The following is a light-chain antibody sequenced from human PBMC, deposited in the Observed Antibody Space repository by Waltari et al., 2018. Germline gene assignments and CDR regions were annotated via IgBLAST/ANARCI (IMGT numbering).Light chain of an antibody. Sequence: DIQMTQSPSSLSASVGDRVTITCRASQSISNYLNWYQQKPGKFPKLLIYAASTLHSGVPSRFSGSGSGTEFTLTISSLQVEDFATYYCQQSYSTAPETFGQGTRVDMK. V-gene: IGKV1-39*01. CDR1: QSISNY. J-gene: IGKJ1*01. CDR3: QQSYSTAPET. CDR2: AAS.